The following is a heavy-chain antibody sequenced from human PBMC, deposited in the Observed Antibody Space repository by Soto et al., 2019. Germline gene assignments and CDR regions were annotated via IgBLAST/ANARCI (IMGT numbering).Heavy chain of an antibody. CDR2: ISGSGGST. CDR1: GFTFSSYA. D-gene: IGHD6-13*01. Sequence: EVQLLESGGSLVQPGGSLRLSSAASGFTFSSYAMSWVRQAPGKGLEWVSAISGSGGSTYYADSVKGRFTISRDNSKNTLYLQMNSLRTEDTAVYYCAKENGYSSSWFEFDYWGQGTLVTVSS. J-gene: IGHJ4*02. CDR3: AKENGYSSSWFEFDY. V-gene: IGHV3-23*01.